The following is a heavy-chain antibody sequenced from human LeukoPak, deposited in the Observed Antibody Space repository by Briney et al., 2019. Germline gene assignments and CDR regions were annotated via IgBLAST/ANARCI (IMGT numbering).Heavy chain of an antibody. J-gene: IGHJ4*02. D-gene: IGHD3-3*01. CDR3: ARERQNKDFWSGGDY. Sequence: GGSLRLSCAASGFTFSTYWMSWVRQAPGKGLEWVANIKQDGGEKYYVDSVKGRFTISRDNAKNSLYLQMNTLKPEDTAVYYCARERQNKDFWSGGDYWGQGTLVTVSS. CDR1: GFTFSTYW. CDR2: IKQDGGEK. V-gene: IGHV3-7*01.